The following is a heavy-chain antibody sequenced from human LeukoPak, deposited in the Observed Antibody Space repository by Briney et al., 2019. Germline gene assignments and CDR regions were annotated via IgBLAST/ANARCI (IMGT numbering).Heavy chain of an antibody. D-gene: IGHD3-9*01. CDR2: INSEGSST. Sequence: GGSLRLSCAASGFTFTSYRTHWVRQAPGKGLVWVSRINSEGSSTSNADSVKGRFTISRDNAKNTLYLQMNSLIAEDTAVYYCARFPEVLRYFDWLPYVMDVWGQGTTVTVSS. CDR1: GFTFTSYR. CDR3: ARFPEVLRYFDWLPYVMDV. V-gene: IGHV3-74*01. J-gene: IGHJ6*02.